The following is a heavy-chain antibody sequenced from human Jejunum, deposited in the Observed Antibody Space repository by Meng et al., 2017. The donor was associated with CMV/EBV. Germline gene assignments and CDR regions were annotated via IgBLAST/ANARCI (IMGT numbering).Heavy chain of an antibody. Sequence: YVPWVRQAPGQGLEWMGIINPSGGSTSYAQKLQGRVTMTRDTSASTVYMELSSLRSEDTAVYFCARGRPPNSYDILTGFHYFFDYWGQGTLVTVSS. D-gene: IGHD3-9*01. CDR1: Y. V-gene: IGHV1-46*01. J-gene: IGHJ4*02. CDR3: ARGRPPNSYDILTGFHYFFDY. CDR2: INPSGGST.